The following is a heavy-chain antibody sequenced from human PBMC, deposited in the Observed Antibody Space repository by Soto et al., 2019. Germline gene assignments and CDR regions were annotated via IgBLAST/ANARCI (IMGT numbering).Heavy chain of an antibody. J-gene: IGHJ4*02. CDR2: IYHSGST. V-gene: IGHV4-30-2*01. CDR1: GCSISSGGYS. CDR3: ARVPDD. Sequence: SETLSLTCAVSGCSISSGGYSWSWIRQPPGKGLEWIGYIYHSGSTYYNPSLKSRVTISVDRSKNQFSLKLSSVTTADTAVYYRARVPDDWGPGTLVTVSS.